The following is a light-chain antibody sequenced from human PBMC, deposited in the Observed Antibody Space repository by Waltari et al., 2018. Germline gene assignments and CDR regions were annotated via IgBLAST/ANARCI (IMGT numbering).Light chain of an antibody. CDR1: ALPQQY. CDR2: KNN. J-gene: IGLJ3*02. CDR3: QSADSSGTWV. Sequence: SYELTQPPSVSVSPGQTARITCSAAALPQQYDYWYQQKPGQAPVLVIYKNNERPSGIPERFSGSSSGTTVTLTISGVQAEDEADYYCQSADSSGTWVFGGGTKLTVL. V-gene: IGLV3-25*03.